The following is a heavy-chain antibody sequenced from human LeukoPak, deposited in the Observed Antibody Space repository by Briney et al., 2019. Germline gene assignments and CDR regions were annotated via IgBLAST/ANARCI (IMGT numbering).Heavy chain of an antibody. CDR2: IYYSGST. CDR3: ATAVGDFDY. Sequence: SETLSLTCTASGGSVSSGSSYWSWLRQPPGKGLEWIGNIYYSGSTNYNPSLKSRVTISRDTSKNQFSLKLSTVTAADTAVYYCATAVGDFDYWGQGTPVTVSS. J-gene: IGHJ4*02. V-gene: IGHV4-61*01. CDR1: GGSVSSGSSY. D-gene: IGHD1-26*01.